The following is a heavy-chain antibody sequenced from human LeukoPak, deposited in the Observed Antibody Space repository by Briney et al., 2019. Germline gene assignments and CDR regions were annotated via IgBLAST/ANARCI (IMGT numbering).Heavy chain of an antibody. V-gene: IGHV3-48*02. Sequence: GGSLRLSCAASGFTFSSYSMNWVRQAPGKGLEWVSYISSSSSTIYYADSVKGRFTISRDNAKNSLYLQMNSLRDEDTAVYYCVLRNYYDSSGFDYWGQGTLVTVPS. J-gene: IGHJ4*02. CDR3: VLRNYYDSSGFDY. CDR1: GFTFSSYS. D-gene: IGHD3-22*01. CDR2: ISSSSSTI.